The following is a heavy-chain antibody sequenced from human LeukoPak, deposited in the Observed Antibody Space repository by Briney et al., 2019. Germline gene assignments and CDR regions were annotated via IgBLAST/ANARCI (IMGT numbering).Heavy chain of an antibody. Sequence: ASETLSLTCTVSGGSVSSDNYYWTWIRQPPGKGLEWIGCTYYTGNSNYNPSLKNRVTISLDTSKNQFSLKLSSVTAADTAVYYCARGYYLPKTAEVGTTALFDYWGQGTLVTVSS. D-gene: IGHD1-1*01. CDR1: GGSVSSDNYY. V-gene: IGHV4-61*01. J-gene: IGHJ4*02. CDR3: ARGYYLPKTAEVGTTALFDY. CDR2: TYYTGNS.